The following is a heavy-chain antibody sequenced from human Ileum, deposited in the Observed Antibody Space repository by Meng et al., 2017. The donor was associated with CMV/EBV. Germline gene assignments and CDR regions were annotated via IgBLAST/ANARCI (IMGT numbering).Heavy chain of an antibody. CDR2: IIPTLDVA. V-gene: IGHV1-69*10. J-gene: IGHJ3*02. CDR1: VGTFSNYA. D-gene: IGHD3-10*01. CDR3: ASRPDYYGSTSYSQKAFDT. Sequence: SSVNVSCKASVGTFSNYAINWVRQAPGQGLEWMGGIIPTLDVANYAQRFQGRVTITADKSTSTGYMVLSSLRSEDTAVYYCASRPDYYGSTSYSQKAFDTWGQGTMVTVSS.